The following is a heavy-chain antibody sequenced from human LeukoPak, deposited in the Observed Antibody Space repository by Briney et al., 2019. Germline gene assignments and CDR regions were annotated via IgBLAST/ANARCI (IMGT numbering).Heavy chain of an antibody. Sequence: PGGSLRLSCAVSGFMFSQHTMSWVRQDPGKRLEWVSSISGSGDATRYADSVMGRFTISRDNAKNTLSLQMNSLRAEDTAVYYCAKSDCASDGCKLLNYWGQGTLVTASS. CDR1: GFMFSQHT. CDR2: ISGSGDAT. V-gene: IGHV3-23*01. CDR3: AKSDCASDGCKLLNY. J-gene: IGHJ4*02. D-gene: IGHD3-10*01.